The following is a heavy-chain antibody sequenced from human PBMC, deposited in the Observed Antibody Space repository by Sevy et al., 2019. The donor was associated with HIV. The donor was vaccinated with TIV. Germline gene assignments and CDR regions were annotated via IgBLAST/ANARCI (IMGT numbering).Heavy chain of an antibody. D-gene: IGHD5-18*01. CDR1: GFTFSSYE. Sequence: GGSLRLSCAASGFTFSSYEMNWVRQAPGKGLEWVSYISSSGSTIHYADSVKGRFTMSRDNAKNSLYLQMNSLRAEDTAVYYCARVEGRIQLWSEETIDYWGQGTLVTVSS. CDR2: ISSSGSTI. J-gene: IGHJ4*02. V-gene: IGHV3-48*03. CDR3: ARVEGRIQLWSEETIDY.